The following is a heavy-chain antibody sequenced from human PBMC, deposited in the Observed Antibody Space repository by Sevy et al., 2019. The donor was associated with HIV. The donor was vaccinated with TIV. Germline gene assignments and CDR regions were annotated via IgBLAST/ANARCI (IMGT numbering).Heavy chain of an antibody. CDR2: IYYGGST. Sequence: SETLSLTCTVSGGSISSGGYYWTWIRQHPGKALEWIGYIYYGGSTYYNPSLKSRVTISVDTSKNQFSLKLSSVTAADTAVYYCARDTDGSGRYIYWGQGTLVTVSS. J-gene: IGHJ4*02. CDR3: ARDTDGSGRYIY. V-gene: IGHV4-31*03. CDR1: GGSISSGGYY. D-gene: IGHD3-10*01.